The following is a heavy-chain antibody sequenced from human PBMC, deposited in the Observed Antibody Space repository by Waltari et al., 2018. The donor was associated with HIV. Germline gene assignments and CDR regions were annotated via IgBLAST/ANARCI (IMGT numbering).Heavy chain of an antibody. Sequence: QVHLQESGPGLVKPSETLSLTCTVSGGSIIRFYWSWLRQSPGEGLEWIGYTYESGSTSYNPSLKSRATISVDTSKNQFSLRLHSVTAADTAVYFCARTSYYYDDSGYYRLYYFDYWGQGTLVTVSS. CDR2: TYESGST. CDR3: ARTSYYYDDSGYYRLYYFDY. D-gene: IGHD3-22*01. J-gene: IGHJ4*02. V-gene: IGHV4-59*01. CDR1: GGSIIRFY.